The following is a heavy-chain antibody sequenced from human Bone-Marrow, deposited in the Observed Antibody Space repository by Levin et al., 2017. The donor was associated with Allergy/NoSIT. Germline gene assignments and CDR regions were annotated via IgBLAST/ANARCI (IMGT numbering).Heavy chain of an antibody. J-gene: IGHJ4*02. CDR2: IGNGGSPI. CDR1: GFTFSDYY. V-gene: IGHV3-11*01. CDR3: VRGPSSSRIDY. Sequence: RAGGSLRLSCAAAGFTFSDYYMSWIRQAPGKGLEWVSYIGNGGSPIYYADSVKGRFTISRDNAKNSLYLQMNSLRAEDTAVYYCVRGPSSSRIDYWGQGTLVTVSS. D-gene: IGHD2/OR15-2a*01.